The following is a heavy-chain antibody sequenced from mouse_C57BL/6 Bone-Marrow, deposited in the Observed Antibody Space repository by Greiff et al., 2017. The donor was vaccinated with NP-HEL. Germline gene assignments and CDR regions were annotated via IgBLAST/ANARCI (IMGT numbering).Heavy chain of an antibody. CDR3: ARLPTTGPYFDY. V-gene: IGHV1-55*01. CDR1: GYTFTSYW. J-gene: IGHJ2*01. D-gene: IGHD2-12*01. Sequence: QVQLQQPGAELVKPGASVKMSCKASGYTFTSYWITWVKQRPGQGLEWIGDIYPGRGSTNYNEQFKSTATLTVDTSSSTAYMQLSSLTSEDSAVYYGARLPTTGPYFDYWGQGTTLTVSS. CDR2: IYPGRGST.